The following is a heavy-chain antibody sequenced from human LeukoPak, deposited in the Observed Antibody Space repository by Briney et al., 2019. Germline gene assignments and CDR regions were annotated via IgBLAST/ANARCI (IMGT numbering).Heavy chain of an antibody. CDR3: ARDAWASYDDSSGYYPNY. V-gene: IGHV1-46*01. J-gene: IGHJ4*02. CDR1: GYTFTSYY. CDR2: INPSGGST. D-gene: IGHD3-22*01. Sequence: ASVKVSCKASGYTFTSYYMHWVRQAPGQGLEWMGIINPSGGSTSYAQKFQGRVTMTRDTSTSTVYMELRSLRSDDTAVYYCARDAWASYDDSSGYYPNYWGQGTLVTVSS.